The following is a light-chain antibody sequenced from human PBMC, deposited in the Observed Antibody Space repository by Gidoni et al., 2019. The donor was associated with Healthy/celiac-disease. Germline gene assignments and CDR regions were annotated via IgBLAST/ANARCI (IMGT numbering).Light chain of an antibody. CDR2: GKN. CDR1: SLRSSY. V-gene: IGLV3-19*01. CDR3: NSRDSSGNPDVV. J-gene: IGLJ2*01. Sequence: SSELTQDPDVSVAVGQTVRITCQGDSLRSSYASWYQQKPGQAHVLVIYGKNNRPSGIPDRFSGSSSEHTASLTITGAQAEDEADYYCNSRDSSGNPDVVFGGGTKLTVL.